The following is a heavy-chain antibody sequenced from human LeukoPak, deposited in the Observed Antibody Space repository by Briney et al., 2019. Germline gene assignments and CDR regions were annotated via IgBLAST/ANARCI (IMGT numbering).Heavy chain of an antibody. D-gene: IGHD3-16*02. Sequence: GGSLTLSCAASGFTFDCCGMHWVRQAPGQGLEWMGWINPNSGGTNYAQKFQGRVTMTRDTSISTAYMELSRLRSDDTAVYYCAREPPSYYYDYWGQGTLVTVSS. CDR1: GFTFDCCG. V-gene: IGHV1-2*02. CDR2: INPNSGGT. CDR3: AREPPSYYYDY. J-gene: IGHJ4*02.